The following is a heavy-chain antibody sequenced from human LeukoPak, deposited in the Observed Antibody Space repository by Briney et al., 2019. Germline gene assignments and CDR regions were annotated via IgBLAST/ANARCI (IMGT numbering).Heavy chain of an antibody. J-gene: IGHJ6*02. D-gene: IGHD1-26*01. V-gene: IGHV1-69*04. CDR3: ARDALVGATNDYYYGMDV. CDR1: GGTFSSYA. CDR2: IIPILGIA. Sequence: GASVKVSCKASGGTFSSYAISWVRQAPGQGLEWMGRIIPILGIANYAQKFQGRVTITADKSTSTAYMELSSLRSEDTAVYYCARDALVGATNDYYYGMDVWGQGTTVTVSS.